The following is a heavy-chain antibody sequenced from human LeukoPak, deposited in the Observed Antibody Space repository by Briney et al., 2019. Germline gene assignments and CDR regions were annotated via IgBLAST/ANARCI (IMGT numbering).Heavy chain of an antibody. CDR3: ARDLYYYGSGNYVPGLPDF. CDR2: ISTSGSTK. D-gene: IGHD3-10*01. J-gene: IGHJ4*02. Sequence: PGGSLRLSCAASGFTFTSFEMNWVRQAPGKGLEWVSYISTSGSTKYYADSVKGRFTISRDDAKNFLYLQMNSLRAEDTAVYYCARDLYYYGSGNYVPGLPDFWGQGTLVTVSS. CDR1: GFTFTSFE. V-gene: IGHV3-48*03.